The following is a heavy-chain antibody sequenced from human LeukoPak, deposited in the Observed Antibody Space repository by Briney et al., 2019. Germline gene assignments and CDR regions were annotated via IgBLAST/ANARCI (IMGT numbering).Heavy chain of an antibody. J-gene: IGHJ3*02. D-gene: IGHD3-22*01. Sequence: GGSLRLSCAASGFTFSRYSMNWVRQAPGKGLEWVSSISSSSSYIYYADSVKGRFTISRDNAKNSLYLQMNSLRAEDTAVYYCARDLDYDSSGYFRAGDAFDIWGQGTMVTVSS. CDR1: GFTFSRYS. CDR2: ISSSSSYI. V-gene: IGHV3-21*01. CDR3: ARDLDYDSSGYFRAGDAFDI.